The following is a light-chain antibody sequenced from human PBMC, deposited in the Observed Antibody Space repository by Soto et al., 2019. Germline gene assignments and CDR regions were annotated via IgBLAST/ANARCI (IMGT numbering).Light chain of an antibody. CDR1: QSVSSY. V-gene: IGKV3-20*01. CDR3: QQYGSSPRT. J-gene: IGKJ1*01. Sequence: EIVLTQSPGTLSLSPGDRATLSCRASQSVSSYIAWYQQKPGQAPRLLIYGASARATGIPDRFSGSGSGTDYTLTISRLEPEDFAVYFCQQYGSSPRTFGQGTKVEIK. CDR2: GAS.